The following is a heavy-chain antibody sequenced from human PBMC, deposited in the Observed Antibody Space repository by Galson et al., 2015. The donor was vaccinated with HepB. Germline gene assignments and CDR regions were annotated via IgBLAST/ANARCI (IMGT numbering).Heavy chain of an antibody. D-gene: IGHD3-3*01. J-gene: IGHJ4*02. Sequence: ETLSLTCTVSGGSISSYYWSWIRQPPGKGLEWIGYIYYSGSTNYNPSLKSRVTISVDTSKNQFSLKLSSVTAADTAVYYCARGEDDFWSGYYHYFDYWGQGTLVTVSS. CDR2: IYYSGST. V-gene: IGHV4-59*01. CDR3: ARGEDDFWSGYYHYFDY. CDR1: GGSISSYY.